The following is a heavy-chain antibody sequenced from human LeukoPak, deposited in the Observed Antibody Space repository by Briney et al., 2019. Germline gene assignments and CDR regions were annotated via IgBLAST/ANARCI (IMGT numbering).Heavy chain of an antibody. CDR1: GASVSSNSYH. Sequence: PSETLSLTCTVSGASVSSNSYHWSWIRQAPGKGLEWIGHSGNSDYKPSLKSRITMSTDTSNNRFSLNLVSVTAADTAVHYCATYYVGAGGRGHWGPGTLVTVSS. CDR2: HSGNS. V-gene: IGHV4-61*03. J-gene: IGHJ4*02. D-gene: IGHD3-16*01. CDR3: ATYYVGAGGRGH.